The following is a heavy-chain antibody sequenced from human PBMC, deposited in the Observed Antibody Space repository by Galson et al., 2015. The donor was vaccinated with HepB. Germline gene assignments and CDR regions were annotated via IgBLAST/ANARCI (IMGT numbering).Heavy chain of an antibody. CDR3: ARNPEPDSSGFPWWFQH. V-gene: IGHV4-59*01. Sequence: SETLSLTCTVSGGSISSYYWSWIRQPPGKGLEWIGYIYYSGSTNYNPSLKSRVTISVDTSKNQFSLKLSSVTAADTAVYYCARNPEPDSSGFPWWFQHWGQGTLVTVSS. CDR1: GGSISSYY. J-gene: IGHJ1*01. CDR2: IYYSGST. D-gene: IGHD3-22*01.